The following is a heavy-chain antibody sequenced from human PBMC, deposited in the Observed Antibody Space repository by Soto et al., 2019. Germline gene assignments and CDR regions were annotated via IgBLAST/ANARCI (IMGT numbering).Heavy chain of an antibody. J-gene: IGHJ6*02. D-gene: IGHD6-19*01. Sequence: EVQLVESGGGLVQPGGSLSLSCAASGFTISGYHMNWVRQAPGKGLEWVSYISLGSDAIYYADSVKGRFTISRDNARNSLSLQMNSLRDEDTALYYCTRDCGRGCGMDVWGQGTTVTVSS. CDR3: TRDCGRGCGMDV. CDR1: GFTISGYH. V-gene: IGHV3-48*02. CDR2: ISLGSDAI.